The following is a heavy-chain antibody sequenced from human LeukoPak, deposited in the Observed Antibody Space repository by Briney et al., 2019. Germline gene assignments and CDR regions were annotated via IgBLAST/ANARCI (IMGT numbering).Heavy chain of an antibody. CDR2: ISGSGSST. CDR3: ARDGSVPAARGFYFAFDI. Sequence: PGGTLRLSCAASGFTFGTYGMSWVRQAPGKGLEWVSGISGSGSSTYYADSVKGRLTISRDNSKNTLYLQMNSLRAEDTAVYYCARDGSVPAARGFYFAFDIWGQGTMVTVSS. D-gene: IGHD2-2*01. V-gene: IGHV3-23*01. J-gene: IGHJ3*02. CDR1: GFTFGTYG.